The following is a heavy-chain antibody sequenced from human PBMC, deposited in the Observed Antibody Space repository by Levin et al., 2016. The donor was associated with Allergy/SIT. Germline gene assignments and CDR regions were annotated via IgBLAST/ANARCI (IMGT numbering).Heavy chain of an antibody. Sequence: WIRQPPGKGLEWIGYISYTGNTNYNPSLKSRVTISVDTSKNQFSLKLRAVTAADTALYYCARWNDMLDYWGQGTLVTVSS. CDR2: ISYTGNT. V-gene: IGHV4-59*01. CDR3: ARWNDMLDY. J-gene: IGHJ4*02. D-gene: IGHD3-22*01.